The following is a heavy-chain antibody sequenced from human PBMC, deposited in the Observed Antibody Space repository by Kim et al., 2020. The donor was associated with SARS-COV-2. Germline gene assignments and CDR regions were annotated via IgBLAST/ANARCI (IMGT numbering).Heavy chain of an antibody. J-gene: IGHJ4*02. D-gene: IGHD5-12*01. CDR1: YY. CDR3: VRHSRRWLQLQPYYFDY. CDR2: IYYSGST. V-gene: IGHV4-39*01. Sequence: YYWGWIRQPAGKGLEWFGSIYYSGSTYYNPSLKSRVTISVDTSKNQFSLKLSSVTAADTAVYYCVRHSRRWLQLQPYYFDYWGQGTLVTVSS.